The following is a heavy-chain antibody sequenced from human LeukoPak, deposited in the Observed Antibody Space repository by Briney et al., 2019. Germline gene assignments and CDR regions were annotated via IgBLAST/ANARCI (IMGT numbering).Heavy chain of an antibody. CDR3: AKDPSSGFGDGDAFDI. J-gene: IGHJ3*02. CDR2: ISSGGGST. CDR1: AFSFSSYA. V-gene: IGHV3-23*01. D-gene: IGHD3-10*01. Sequence: PGGSLRLSRAASAFSFSSYAMSWVRQAPGKGLEWVSGISSGGGSTYFADSVRGRFIISRDNSKNTLHLQMDSLRVEDTAVYYCAKDPSSGFGDGDAFDIWGQGTTVTVSS.